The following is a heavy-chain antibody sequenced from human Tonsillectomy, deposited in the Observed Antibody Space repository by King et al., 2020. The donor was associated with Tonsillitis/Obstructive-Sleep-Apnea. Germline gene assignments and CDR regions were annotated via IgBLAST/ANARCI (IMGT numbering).Heavy chain of an antibody. V-gene: IGHV1-69*09. CDR1: GGTFNSNG. Sequence: QLVQSGAEVRKPESSVKVSCKASGGTFNSNGFTWVRQAPGQGLEWMGSIIPFLDIINYAHKFQGRVTITADTSTSTAYMQLSSLKFEDTAVYYCARGPPPGDYGNLVFDDWGQGTLVTVSS. CDR2: IIPFLDII. J-gene: IGHJ4*02. CDR3: ARGPPPGDYGNLVFDD. D-gene: IGHD4-11*01.